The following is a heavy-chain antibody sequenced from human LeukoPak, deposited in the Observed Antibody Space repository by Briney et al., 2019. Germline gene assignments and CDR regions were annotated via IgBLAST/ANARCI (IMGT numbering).Heavy chain of an antibody. CDR2: INPNTGGT. Sequence: ASVKVSCKASGYTFTAFYIHWVRQAPGQGREWTAWINPNTGGTNYAQVFQGRVTLTRDTSISTVYMEVTRLKFDDTAIYYCARDRSRGSGQFDPWGQGTLVTVSS. V-gene: IGHV1-2*02. CDR3: ARDRSRGSGQFDP. J-gene: IGHJ5*02. CDR1: GYTFTAFY. D-gene: IGHD3-10*01.